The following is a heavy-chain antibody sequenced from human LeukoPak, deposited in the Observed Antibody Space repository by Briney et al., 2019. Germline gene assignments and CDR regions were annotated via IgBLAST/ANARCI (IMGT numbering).Heavy chain of an antibody. J-gene: IGHJ6*02. Sequence: GGSLRLSCAASGLTFSSYWMHWVRQAPGKGLVWVSRINSDGSSTSYADSVKGRFTISRDNAKNTLYLQMNSLRAEDTALYYCAKIMRYYYYGMDVWGQGTTVTVSS. D-gene: IGHD2-8*01. V-gene: IGHV3-74*01. CDR2: INSDGSST. CDR1: GLTFSSYW. CDR3: AKIMRYYYYGMDV.